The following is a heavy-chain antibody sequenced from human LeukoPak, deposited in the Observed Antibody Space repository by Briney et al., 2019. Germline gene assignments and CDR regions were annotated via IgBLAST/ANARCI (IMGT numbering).Heavy chain of an antibody. CDR1: GGSISSYY. Sequence: PSETLSLTCTVSGGSISSYYWSWIRQPAGKGLEWIARIYTSGSTNYNPSLKSRVTMSVDTSKNQFSLKLSSVTAADTAVYYCARGMGSGWYSNWFDPWGQGTLVTVSS. D-gene: IGHD6-19*01. CDR2: IYTSGST. J-gene: IGHJ5*02. CDR3: ARGMGSGWYSNWFDP. V-gene: IGHV4-4*07.